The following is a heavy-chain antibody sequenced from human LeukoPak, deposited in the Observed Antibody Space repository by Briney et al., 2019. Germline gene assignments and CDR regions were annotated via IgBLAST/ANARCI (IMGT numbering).Heavy chain of an antibody. D-gene: IGHD2-15*01. V-gene: IGHV4-4*07. CDR2: IYTSGST. CDR1: GGSIRSYY. J-gene: IGHJ3*02. Sequence: KPSETPSLTCTVSGGSIRSYYWSWIRQPAEKGLEWIGRIYTSGSTNYNPSLKSRVTMSLDTSKNQFSLKLSSVTAADTAVYYCARRGYCSGGSCYSRGPGGAFDIWGQGTMVTVSS. CDR3: ARRGYCSGGSCYSRGPGGAFDI.